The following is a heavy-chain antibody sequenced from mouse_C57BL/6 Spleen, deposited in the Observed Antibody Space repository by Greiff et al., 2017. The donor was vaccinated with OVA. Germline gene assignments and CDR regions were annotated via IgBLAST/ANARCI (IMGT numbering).Heavy chain of an antibody. D-gene: IGHD2-4*01. CDR1: GYTFTSYW. CDR2: IYPGSGST. Sequence: QVQLQQSGAELVKPGASVKMSCKASGYTFTSYWITWVKQRPGQGLEWIGDIYPGSGSTTYNEKFKSKATLTVDTSSSTAYMQLSSLTSEDSAVYYCATGYDSRFAYWGQGTLVTVSA. J-gene: IGHJ3*01. V-gene: IGHV1-55*01. CDR3: ATGYDSRFAY.